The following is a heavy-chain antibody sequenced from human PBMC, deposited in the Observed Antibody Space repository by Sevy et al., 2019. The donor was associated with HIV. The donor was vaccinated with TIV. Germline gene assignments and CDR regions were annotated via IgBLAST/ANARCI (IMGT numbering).Heavy chain of an antibody. CDR3: ARDGTYCGGDCYSGGGVYYYYYGMDV. J-gene: IGHJ6*02. D-gene: IGHD2-21*02. V-gene: IGHV1-2*02. Sequence: ASVKVSCKASGYTFTGYYMHWVRQAPGQGLEWMGWINPNSGGTNYAQKFQGRVTMTRDTSISTAYVELSRLRSDDTAVYYCARDGTYCGGDCYSGGGVYYYYYGMDVWGQGTTVTVSS. CDR2: INPNSGGT. CDR1: GYTFTGYY.